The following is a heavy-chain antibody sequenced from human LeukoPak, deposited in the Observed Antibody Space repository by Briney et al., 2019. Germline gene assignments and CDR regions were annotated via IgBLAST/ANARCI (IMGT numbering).Heavy chain of an antibody. CDR3: ARGPTISPDY. V-gene: IGHV4-39*01. CDR1: GGSISSSNYY. Sequence: PSETPSLTCTVSGGSISSSNYYWGWIRQPPGKGLVWIGSIYYSGSTHYNPSLKSRVAISVDTSNNQFSLKLSSVAAADTAVYYCARGPTISPDYWGQGTLVTVSS. D-gene: IGHD3-3*01. CDR2: IYYSGST. J-gene: IGHJ4*02.